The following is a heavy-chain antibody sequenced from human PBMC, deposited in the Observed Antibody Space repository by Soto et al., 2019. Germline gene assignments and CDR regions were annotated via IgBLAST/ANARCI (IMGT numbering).Heavy chain of an antibody. CDR3: ARASGCSGDSCAFDP. J-gene: IGHJ5*02. D-gene: IGHD2-15*01. V-gene: IGHV4-39*07. CDR2: IYYTGST. CDR1: GGSISSSSYY. Sequence: SETLSLTCTVSGGSISSSSYYWGWIRQPPGKGLEWIGSIYYTGSTNYNPSLKSRVTMSVDTSKNQFSLKLSSVTAADTAVYYCARASGCSGDSCAFDPWGQGTLVTVSS.